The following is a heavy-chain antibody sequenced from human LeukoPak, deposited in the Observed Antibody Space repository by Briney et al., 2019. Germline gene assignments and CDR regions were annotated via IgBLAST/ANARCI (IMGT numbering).Heavy chain of an antibody. V-gene: IGHV3-21*01. CDR3: AREVYDFWSGYYPPDYYYYMDV. D-gene: IGHD3-3*01. CDR1: GFTFSSYS. CDR2: ISSSSSYI. Sequence: GGSLRLSCAASGFTFSSYSMNWVRQAPGKGLEWVSSISSSSSYIYYADSVKGRFTISRDNAKNSLYLQMNSLRAEDTAVYYCAREVYDFWSGYYPPDYYYYMDVWGKGTTVTVSS. J-gene: IGHJ6*03.